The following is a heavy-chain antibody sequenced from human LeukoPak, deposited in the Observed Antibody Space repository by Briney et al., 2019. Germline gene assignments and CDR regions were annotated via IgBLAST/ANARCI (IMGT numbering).Heavy chain of an antibody. CDR1: GLTFSSYG. J-gene: IGHJ3*02. CDR3: ARAALYGQDAHDAFDI. Sequence: PGGSLRLSCAASGLTFSSYGMHWVRQAPGKGLEWVAFIRYDGSKKNYADSVKGRFTISRDNFKNMVDLQMNSLRAEDTAVYYCARAALYGQDAHDAFDIWGQGTMVTVSS. V-gene: IGHV3-30*02. D-gene: IGHD4-17*01. CDR2: IRYDGSKK.